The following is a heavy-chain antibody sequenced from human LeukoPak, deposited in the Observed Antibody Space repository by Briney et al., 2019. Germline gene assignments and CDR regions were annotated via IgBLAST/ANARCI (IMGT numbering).Heavy chain of an antibody. CDR1: GGSIGNYH. Sequence: SETLSLTWTVSGGSIGNYHWSWIRQPAGKGLGGIGQIHSSGSTNYNPPLKSRASISIDTTEDQVLLTIRSVTAADTAFYYCARRDISSGWSFDYWGQGTLVTVSS. CDR2: IHSSGST. V-gene: IGHV4-4*07. D-gene: IGHD6-19*01. J-gene: IGHJ4*02. CDR3: ARRDISSGWSFDY.